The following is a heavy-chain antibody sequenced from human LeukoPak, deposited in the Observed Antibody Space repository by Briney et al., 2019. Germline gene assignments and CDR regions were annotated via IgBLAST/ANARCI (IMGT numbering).Heavy chain of an antibody. CDR1: GYTFNSYY. D-gene: IGHD3-3*01. CDR2: ISSSSSTI. J-gene: IGHJ4*02. CDR3: ARDLGYYDFWSGYWR. V-gene: IGHV3-48*01. Sequence: SCKASGYTFNSYYMHWVRQAQGKGLEWVSYISSSSSTIYYADSVKGRFTISRDNAKNSLYLQMNSLRAEDTAVYYCARDLGYYDFWSGYWRWGQGTLVTVSS.